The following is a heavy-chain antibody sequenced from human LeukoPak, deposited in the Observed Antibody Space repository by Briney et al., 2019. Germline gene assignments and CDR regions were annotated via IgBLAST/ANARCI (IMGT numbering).Heavy chain of an antibody. Sequence: SETLSLTCTVPGGSISSYYWSWIRQPPGKGLEGMGYIYYSVSCRYNPFRKRRVALFEDPSEKQFSLKLSSVAAADTAVYYCARLEAMATGSFDYWGQGTLVNVFS. CDR2: IYYSVSC. CDR1: GGSISSYY. D-gene: IGHD5-24*01. J-gene: IGHJ4*02. CDR3: ARLEAMATGSFDY. V-gene: IGHV4-59*08.